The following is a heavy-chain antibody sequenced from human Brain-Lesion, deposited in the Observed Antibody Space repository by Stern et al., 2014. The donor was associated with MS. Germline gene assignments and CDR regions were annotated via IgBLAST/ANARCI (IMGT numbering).Heavy chain of an antibody. Sequence: VQLVESGPGLVKPSQTLSLSCTVSGGSISSGGYYWSWIRQPAGKGLEWIGRIFNSGSTSYNPPLKSRVTISIATSKNQFPLRLNSMTAADTAVYYCARGRVVPGFQYYATDVWGQGTTVIVSS. V-gene: IGHV4-61*02. CDR1: GGSISSGGYY. CDR3: ARGRVVPGFQYYATDV. J-gene: IGHJ6*02. CDR2: IFNSGST. D-gene: IGHD2-2*01.